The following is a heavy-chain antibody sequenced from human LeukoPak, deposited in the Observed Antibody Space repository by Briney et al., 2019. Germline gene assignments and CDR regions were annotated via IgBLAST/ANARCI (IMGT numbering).Heavy chain of an antibody. Sequence: PGGSLRLSCAASGFTFSDFSINWVRQARGERREEVSSINPTSTSIYYADAVRGRFTISRDNAKSSLYLQMNSLRAEDTAVYYCVRLRRNSDRSDYYYYYHSWGQGTLVSVS. J-gene: IGHJ4*02. CDR2: INPTSTSI. D-gene: IGHD3-22*01. CDR1: GFTFSDFS. V-gene: IGHV3-21*01. CDR3: VRLRRNSDRSDYYYYYHS.